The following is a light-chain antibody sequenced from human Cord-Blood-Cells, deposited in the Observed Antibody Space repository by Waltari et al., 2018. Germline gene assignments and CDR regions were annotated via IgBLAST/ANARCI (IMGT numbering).Light chain of an antibody. CDR3: SSYTSSSTWV. CDR1: SSDVGGYYY. V-gene: IGLV2-14*01. CDR2: DVS. Sequence: QSALTQPASVSGSPGLSITHSCTGTSSDVGGYYYVSWYQQPPGKAPKLMIYDVSKRPSGVSNRFSGSKSGNTASLTISGLQAEDEADYYCSSYTSSSTWVFGGGTKLTVL. J-gene: IGLJ3*02.